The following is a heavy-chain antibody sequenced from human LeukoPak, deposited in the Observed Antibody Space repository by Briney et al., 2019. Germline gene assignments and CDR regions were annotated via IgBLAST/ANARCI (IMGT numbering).Heavy chain of an antibody. V-gene: IGHV1-8*01. CDR3: ATGPYDILTGSYFDFDY. CDR2: MNPNSGNT. J-gene: IGHJ4*02. Sequence: EASVKVSCKASGYTFTSYDINWVRQATGQGLEWMGWMNPNSGNTGYAQKFQGRVTMTRNTSISTAYMELSSLRSEDTAVYYCATGPYDILTGSYFDFDYWGQGTLVTVSS. CDR1: GYTFTSYD. D-gene: IGHD3-9*01.